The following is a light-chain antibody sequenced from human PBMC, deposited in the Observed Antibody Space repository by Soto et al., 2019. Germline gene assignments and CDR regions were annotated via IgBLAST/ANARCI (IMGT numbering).Light chain of an antibody. V-gene: IGKV1-5*03. CDR1: QSIRTS. CDR3: QQYVSCSYPT. J-gene: IGKJ1*01. Sequence: DIQMTQSPSSLSASVGDRVTITCRASQSIRTSLAWYQQKPGKAPKLLIYQASTLQTWVPLRFSGSGSGTEFTLSISSLQPDDFASYFCQQYVSCSYPTFGQGTKVEMK. CDR2: QAS.